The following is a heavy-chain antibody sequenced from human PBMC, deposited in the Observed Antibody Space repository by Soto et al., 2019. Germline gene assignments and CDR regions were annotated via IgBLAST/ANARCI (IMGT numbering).Heavy chain of an antibody. D-gene: IGHD3-22*01. Sequence: GGSLRLSCAASGFTFSNACMNWVRQAPGKGLEWVGRIKSKTDGGTTDYAAPVKGRFTISRDDSKNTLYLQMNSLKTEDTAVYYCTTVYYYDSSGYYYNWGQGTLVTVSS. CDR3: TTVYYYDSSGYYYN. J-gene: IGHJ4*02. CDR2: IKSKTDGGTT. V-gene: IGHV3-15*07. CDR1: GFTFSNAC.